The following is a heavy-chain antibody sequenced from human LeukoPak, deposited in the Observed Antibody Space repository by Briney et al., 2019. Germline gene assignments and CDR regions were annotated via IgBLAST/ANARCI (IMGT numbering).Heavy chain of an antibody. D-gene: IGHD4-17*01. CDR3: ATGDPYGDYAYFDY. J-gene: IGHJ4*02. Sequence: ASVKVSCKVSGYTLTELSMHWVRQAPGKGLEWMGGFDPEDGETIYAQKFQGRVTMTEDTSTDTAYMELSSLRSEDTAVYYCATGDPYGDYAYFDYWGQGTLVTVSS. CDR1: GYTLTELS. CDR2: FDPEDGET. V-gene: IGHV1-24*01.